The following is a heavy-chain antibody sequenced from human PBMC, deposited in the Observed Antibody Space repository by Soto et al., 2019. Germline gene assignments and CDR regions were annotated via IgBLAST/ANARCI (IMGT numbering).Heavy chain of an antibody. CDR2: IWYDGSNK. Sequence: PVGSLRLSCAASGFTFSSYGIHCVRQAPGKGLEWVAVIWYDGSNKYYADSVKGRFTISRDNAKNSLYLQMNSLRAEDTAVYYCFPYYYKSSGYSLWGQGSLVTGSS. D-gene: IGHD3-22*01. CDR1: GFTFSSYG. CDR3: FPYYYKSSGYSL. V-gene: IGHV3-33*01. J-gene: IGHJ4*02.